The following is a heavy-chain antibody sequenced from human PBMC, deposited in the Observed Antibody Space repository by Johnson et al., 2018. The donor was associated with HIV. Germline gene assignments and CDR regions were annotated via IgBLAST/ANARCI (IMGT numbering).Heavy chain of an antibody. CDR3: ARDLGPNGRGAFDM. CDR2: INWNGGST. J-gene: IGHJ3*02. CDR1: EFTFGDFG. V-gene: IGHV3-20*03. Sequence: VLLVESGGLVVWPGGSLRLTYAASEFTFGDFGMNWVRQAPGKGLDWVSNINWNGGSTTYADSVKGRFTISRDNAKNSVYLQMKNLRAEDTALYYCARDLGPNGRGAFDMWAEGQWSPSLQ. D-gene: IGHD1-1*01.